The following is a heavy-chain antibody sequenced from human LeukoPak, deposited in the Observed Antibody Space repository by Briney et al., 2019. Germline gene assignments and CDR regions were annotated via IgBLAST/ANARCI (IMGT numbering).Heavy chain of an antibody. CDR2: ISGSGGST. Sequence: GGSLRLSCAASGFTFSSYAMSWVRQAPGKGLKWVSAISGSGGSTYYADSVKGRFTISRDNSKNTLYLQMNSLRAEDTAVYYCAKDYSGSYYYFDYWGQGTLVTVSS. D-gene: IGHD1-26*01. J-gene: IGHJ4*02. CDR1: GFTFSSYA. CDR3: AKDYSGSYYYFDY. V-gene: IGHV3-23*01.